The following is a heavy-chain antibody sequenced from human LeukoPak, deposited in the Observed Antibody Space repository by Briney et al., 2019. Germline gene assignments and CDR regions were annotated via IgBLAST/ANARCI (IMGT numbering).Heavy chain of an antibody. D-gene: IGHD2-8*01. J-gene: IGHJ5*02. CDR2: INHSGSF. CDR3: ARVTYCTTTSCHPLGWFDP. V-gene: IGHV4-34*01. Sequence: PSDTLSLTCAVYGGPFSGYYWSWIRQAPGKGLEWIGEINHSGSFNYNPSLKSRLLILVDTSKNQFSLKLSSVTAADTAVYYCARVTYCTTTSCHPLGWFDPWGQGTLVTVSS. CDR1: GGPFSGYY.